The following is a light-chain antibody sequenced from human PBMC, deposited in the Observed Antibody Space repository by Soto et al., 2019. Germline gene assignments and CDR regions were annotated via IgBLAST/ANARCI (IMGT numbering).Light chain of an antibody. CDR1: RSVSSNY. J-gene: IGKJ2*01. Sequence: EIVLTQSPGTLSLSPGERATLSCRASRSVSSNYLAWYQQRPGQAPRLLIYAASSRATGIPDRFSGSGSGTDFTLTISRLEPEDFAVYYCQQYGNSPRYTFGQGIKLEIK. V-gene: IGKV3-20*01. CDR2: AAS. CDR3: QQYGNSPRYT.